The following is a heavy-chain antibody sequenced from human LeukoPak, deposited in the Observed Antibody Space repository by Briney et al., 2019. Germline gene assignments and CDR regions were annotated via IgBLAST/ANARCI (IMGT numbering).Heavy chain of an antibody. V-gene: IGHV3-23*01. CDR2: ISGSGGST. Sequence: GGSLSLSCAASGFTFSSYAMSWVRQAPGKGLEWVSAISGSGGSTYYADSVKGRFTISRDNSKNTLYLQMNSLRAEDTAVYYCAKFTGIENNAFDIWGQGTMVTVSS. CDR3: AKFTGIENNAFDI. CDR1: GFTFSSYA. J-gene: IGHJ3*02. D-gene: IGHD2-15*01.